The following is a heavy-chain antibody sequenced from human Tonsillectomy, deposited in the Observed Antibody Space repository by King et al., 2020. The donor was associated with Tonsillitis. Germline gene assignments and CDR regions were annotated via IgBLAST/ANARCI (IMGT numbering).Heavy chain of an antibody. CDR3: ATVSSNTTTYYFYYMDV. CDR1: GYTLTELS. CDR2: FDPEEDET. V-gene: IGHV1-24*01. D-gene: IGHD1-1*01. J-gene: IGHJ6*03. Sequence: QLVQSGAEVRKPGASVKVSCKVSGYTLTELSMHWVRQAPGKGLEWMGGFDPEEDETVYAQKFQGRLTMTEDTSTDTAYMELSNLRSEDTAVYYCATVSSNTTTYYFYYMDVWGKGTTVTVSS.